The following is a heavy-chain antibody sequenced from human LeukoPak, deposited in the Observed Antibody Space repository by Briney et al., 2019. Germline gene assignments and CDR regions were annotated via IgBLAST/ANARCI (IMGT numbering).Heavy chain of an antibody. J-gene: IGHJ3*02. CDR3: AKATEPWTTCYYGCAFEI. CDR1: GFTFSDYG. CDR2: IRYDGSDK. Sequence: PGGSLRLSCAASGFTFSDYGMHWVRQAPGKGLEWVAFIRYDGSDKYYTDSVKGRFTISRDNSKNTLHLQTNSLRAEDTAVYYCAKATEPWTTCYYGCAFEIWGQGTMVTVSS. D-gene: IGHD3-9*01. V-gene: IGHV3-30*02.